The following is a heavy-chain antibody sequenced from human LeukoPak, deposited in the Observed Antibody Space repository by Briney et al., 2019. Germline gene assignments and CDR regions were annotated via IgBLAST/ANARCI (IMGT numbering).Heavy chain of an antibody. D-gene: IGHD3-22*01. CDR1: GGSISSSSYY. CDR2: IYYSGST. Sequence: SETLSLTCTVSGGSISSSSYYWGWIRQPPGKGLEWIESIYYSGSTYYNPSLKSRVTISVDTSKNQFSLKLSSVTAADTAVYYCARHHLFSDSSGYYGNWFDPWGQGTLVTVSS. J-gene: IGHJ5*02. V-gene: IGHV4-39*01. CDR3: ARHHLFSDSSGYYGNWFDP.